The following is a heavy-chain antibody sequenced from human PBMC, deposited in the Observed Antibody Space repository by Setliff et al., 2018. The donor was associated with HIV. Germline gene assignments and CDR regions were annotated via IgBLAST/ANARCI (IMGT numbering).Heavy chain of an antibody. CDR2: ISAYNGNT. Sequence: ASVKVSCKASGYTFTGYYMHWVRQAPGQGLEWMGWISAYNGNTNDSQKLQGRVTMTTDTSTSTAYMELRSLRSDDTAVYYCARGGGGYNFWSGYPSFDYWGQGTLVTVSS. V-gene: IGHV1-18*04. D-gene: IGHD3-3*01. CDR1: GYTFTGYY. CDR3: ARGGGGYNFWSGYPSFDY. J-gene: IGHJ4*02.